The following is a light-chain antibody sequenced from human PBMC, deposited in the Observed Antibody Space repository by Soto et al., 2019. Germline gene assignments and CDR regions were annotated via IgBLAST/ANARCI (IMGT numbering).Light chain of an antibody. Sequence: DIQMTQSPSSLSASVGDRVTITCRASQDISSYLAWFQQKPGKAPKSLIYAASSLQSGVPSRFSGSGFGTDFTLTISGVQPEEFATYYCQQSNNYPLTFGGGTKVEIK. CDR2: AAS. CDR1: QDISSY. CDR3: QQSNNYPLT. J-gene: IGKJ4*01. V-gene: IGKV1-16*01.